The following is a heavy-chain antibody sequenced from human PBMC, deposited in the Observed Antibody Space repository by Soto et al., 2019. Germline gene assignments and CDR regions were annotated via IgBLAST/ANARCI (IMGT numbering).Heavy chain of an antibody. V-gene: IGHV3-23*01. CDR1: GFVFSDYA. CDR2: ISAGGSDT. Sequence: EVQLLDSGGGWVQPGGSLRLSCVASGFVFSDYAMSWVRQAPGKGLEWVSAISAGGSDTYYADSVKGRFTVSRVNSESTLYLQMNTLIAEDTAIYYCASVPIWCGSSSCYTEGFDSWGQGTLVTVSS. CDR3: ASVPIWCGSSSCYTEGFDS. J-gene: IGHJ4*02. D-gene: IGHD2-2*01.